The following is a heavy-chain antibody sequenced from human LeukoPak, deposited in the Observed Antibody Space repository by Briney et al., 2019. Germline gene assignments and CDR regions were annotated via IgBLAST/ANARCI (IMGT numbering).Heavy chain of an antibody. J-gene: IGHJ6*02. CDR3: ASLRWIQLWLPLHYYYYYGMDV. D-gene: IGHD5-18*01. V-gene: IGHV4-61*01. Sequence: KPSETLSLTCTVSGGSVSSGSYYWSWIRQPPGKGLEWIGYIYYSGSTNYNPSLKSRVTISVDTSKNQFSLKLSSVTAADTAVYYCASLRWIQLWLPLHYYYYYGMDVWGQGTTVTVSS. CDR1: GGSVSSGSYY. CDR2: IYYSGST.